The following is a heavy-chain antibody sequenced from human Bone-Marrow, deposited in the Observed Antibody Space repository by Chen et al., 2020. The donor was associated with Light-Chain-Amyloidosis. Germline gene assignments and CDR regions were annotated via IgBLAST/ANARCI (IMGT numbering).Heavy chain of an antibody. J-gene: IGHJ4*02. D-gene: IGHD1-1*01. CDR2: INLNSGAT. CDR3: ARDKVSTIGNFDY. CDR1: GYIFTGYY. Sequence: QVQLVQSGAEVKRTGASVKVSCKASGYIFTGYYIHWVRQAPGQGLEWMGWINLNSGATIYSQKIQCRVTMTRDTSISTAYMELSRLRSDDTAVYYCARDKVSTIGNFDYWGQGTLVTVSS. V-gene: IGHV1-2*02.